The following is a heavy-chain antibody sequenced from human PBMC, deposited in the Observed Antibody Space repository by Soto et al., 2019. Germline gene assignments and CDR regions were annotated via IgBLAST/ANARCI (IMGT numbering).Heavy chain of an antibody. V-gene: IGHV4-59*01. J-gene: IGHJ6*02. Sequence: SETLSLTCASSGGCFSVYHWSWVRQPPGKGLEWIGYMYYSGSTVYNPSFKSRVTISVDTSKNQFSLKLNSVTAADTAVYYCARDLWGYCGTDCYPLDVWGQGTTVTVSS. CDR3: ARDLWGYCGTDCYPLDV. D-gene: IGHD2-21*02. CDR1: GGCFSVYH. CDR2: MYYSGST.